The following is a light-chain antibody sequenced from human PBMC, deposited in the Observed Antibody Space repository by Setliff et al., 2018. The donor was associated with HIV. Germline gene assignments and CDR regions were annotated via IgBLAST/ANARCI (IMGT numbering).Light chain of an antibody. CDR1: SSDIGRYNL. CDR3: CSNTGSNTFV. CDR2: QAT. V-gene: IGLV2-23*02. J-gene: IGLJ1*01. Sequence: QSVLTQPASVSGSPGQSITTSCTGTSSDIGRYNLVSWYQQYPGKAPKLMIYQATKRPSGVSDRFSGSKSGNTASLTISGLQPEDEADYYCCSNTGSNTFVFGSGTKVTVL.